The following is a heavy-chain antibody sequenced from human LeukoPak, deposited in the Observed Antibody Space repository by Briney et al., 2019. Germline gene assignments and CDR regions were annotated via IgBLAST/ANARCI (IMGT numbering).Heavy chain of an antibody. D-gene: IGHD3-10*01. Sequence: AGRSLRLSCAASGFTFSSYSMHWVRQVPGKSLDWVTRISYDASEKYYADSVKGRFTTSRDNSKNTLHLQMNSLRTEDTALYYCARDNGEGYFGSGSFDYWGQGILVIVSS. CDR1: GFTFSSYS. CDR2: ISYDASEK. CDR3: ARDNGEGYFGSGSFDY. J-gene: IGHJ4*02. V-gene: IGHV3-30*04.